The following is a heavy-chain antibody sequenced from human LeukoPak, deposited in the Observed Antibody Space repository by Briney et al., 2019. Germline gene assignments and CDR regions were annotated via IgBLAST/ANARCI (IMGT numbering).Heavy chain of an antibody. J-gene: IGHJ4*02. CDR3: ARGPSDYGDYLFDY. V-gene: IGHV4-34*01. CDR2: INHSGST. Sequence: KPSETLSLTCAAYGGSFSGYYWSWIRQPPGKGLEWIGEINHSGSTNYNPSLKSRVTISVDTSKNQFSLKLGSVTAADTAVYYCARGPSDYGDYLFDYWGQGTLVTVSS. CDR1: GGSFSGYY. D-gene: IGHD4-17*01.